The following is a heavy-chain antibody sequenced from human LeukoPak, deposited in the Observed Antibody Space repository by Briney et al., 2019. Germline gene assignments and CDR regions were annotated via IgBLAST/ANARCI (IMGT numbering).Heavy chain of an antibody. CDR2: IYYSGST. J-gene: IGHJ4*02. Sequence: SETLSLTCTVSGGSISSSSYYWGWIRQPPGKGLEWIGSIYYSGSTYYNPSLKSRVTIPVDTSKNQFSLKLSSVTAADTAVYYCARPHYYDSSGYWSWGQGTLVTVSS. D-gene: IGHD3-22*01. CDR3: ARPHYYDSSGYWS. CDR1: GGSISSSSYY. V-gene: IGHV4-39*01.